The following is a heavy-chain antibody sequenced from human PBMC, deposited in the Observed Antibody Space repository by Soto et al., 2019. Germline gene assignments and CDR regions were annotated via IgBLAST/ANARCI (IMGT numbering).Heavy chain of an antibody. Sequence: EVQLVESGGGLVKPGGSLRLSCAASGFTFSSYSMNWVRQAPGKGLEWVSSISTSSTYIYYADSLKGRFTISRDNATNLLYLQMNSLKAEDTAVYFCARGYGDYGGDFYYGMAVWGQGTTVTVSS. J-gene: IGHJ6*02. CDR3: ARGYGDYGGDFYYGMAV. D-gene: IGHD4-17*01. CDR2: ISTSSTYI. CDR1: GFTFSSYS. V-gene: IGHV3-21*01.